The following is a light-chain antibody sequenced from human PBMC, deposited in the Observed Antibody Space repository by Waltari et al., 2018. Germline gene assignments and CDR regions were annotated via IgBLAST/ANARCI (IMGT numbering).Light chain of an antibody. V-gene: IGKV1D-16*01. CDR3: QQYDNYPIT. Sequence: DIQMTQSPSSLSASVGDRVTITCRASQGISNWLAWYQQKPGKAPKSLLYGASNLQSGAPSRFSGSGSGTDFTLTITNVQPEDFATYYCQQYDNYPITFGQETRLEIK. CDR1: QGISNW. CDR2: GAS. J-gene: IGKJ5*01.